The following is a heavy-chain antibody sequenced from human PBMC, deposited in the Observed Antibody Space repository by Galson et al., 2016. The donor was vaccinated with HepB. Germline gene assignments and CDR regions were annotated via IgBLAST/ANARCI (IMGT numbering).Heavy chain of an antibody. Sequence: SETLSLTCTVSGGSMINRDHYWGWIRQPPGEGLEWIGNINTGTTYSNPSLKGRVTISVDTSKNELSLKLSSVTAADTAVYYCSRDGKYYESSGYRDYWGQGILVTVSS. CDR3: SRDGKYYESSGYRDY. V-gene: IGHV4-39*07. CDR1: GGSMINRDHY. D-gene: IGHD3-22*01. CDR2: INTGTT. J-gene: IGHJ4*02.